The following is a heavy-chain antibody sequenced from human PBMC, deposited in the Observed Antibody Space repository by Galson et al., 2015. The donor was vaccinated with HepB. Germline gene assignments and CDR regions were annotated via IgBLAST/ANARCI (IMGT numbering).Heavy chain of an antibody. CDR2: FDPEDGET. J-gene: IGHJ4*02. Sequence: SVKVSCKVSGYTLTELSMHWVRQAPGKGLEWMGGFDPEDGETIYAQKFQGRVTMTEDTSTDTAYMELSSLRSEDTAVYYCATAPPPRGYYLPLFDYWGQGTLVTVSS. D-gene: IGHD3-22*01. V-gene: IGHV1-24*01. CDR1: GYTLTELS. CDR3: ATAPPPRGYYLPLFDY.